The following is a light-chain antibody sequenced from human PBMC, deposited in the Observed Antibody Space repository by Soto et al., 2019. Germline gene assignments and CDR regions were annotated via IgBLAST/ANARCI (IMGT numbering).Light chain of an antibody. Sequence: DIQITQSPSTLSASVGDRVTITCRASQSISTWLSWYQQKPGKAPKLLIYKASSLEGGVPSRFGGSGSGTLFNITISSLHPDDFATYYCQQYNTYPLTFGGGTTVDIK. J-gene: IGKJ4*01. CDR3: QQYNTYPLT. V-gene: IGKV1-5*03. CDR1: QSISTW. CDR2: KAS.